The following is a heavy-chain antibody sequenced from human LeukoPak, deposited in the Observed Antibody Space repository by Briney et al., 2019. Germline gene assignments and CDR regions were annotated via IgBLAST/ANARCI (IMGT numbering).Heavy chain of an antibody. Sequence: ASVKVSCKASGYTFTSYYVHWVRQAPGQGLEWMGIINPSGGSTSYAQKFQGRVTMTRDTSTSTVYMELSSLRSEDTAVYYCATGGYSYGYRYWGQGTLVTVSS. CDR1: GYTFTSYY. V-gene: IGHV1-46*01. J-gene: IGHJ4*02. D-gene: IGHD5-18*01. CDR2: INPSGGST. CDR3: ATGGYSYGYRY.